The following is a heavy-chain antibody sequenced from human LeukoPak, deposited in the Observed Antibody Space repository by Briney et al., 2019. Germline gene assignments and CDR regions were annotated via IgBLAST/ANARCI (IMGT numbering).Heavy chain of an antibody. D-gene: IGHD1-7*01. CDR3: ARVAPRTTWHYGMDV. V-gene: IGHV3-33*08. J-gene: IGHJ6*02. CDR2: IRYDGSDK. Sequence: PGGSLRLSCAASGFTFSSYAMHWVRQAPGQGLEWVTFIRYDGSDKYYADSVKGRFTISRDNSKNTLYLQMNSLRADDTAVYYCARVAPRTTWHYGMDVWGQGTTVTVSS. CDR1: GFTFSSYA.